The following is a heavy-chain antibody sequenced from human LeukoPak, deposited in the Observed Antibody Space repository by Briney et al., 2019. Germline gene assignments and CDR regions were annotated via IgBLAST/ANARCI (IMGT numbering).Heavy chain of an antibody. CDR1: GFTVSDNY. CDR3: ARAHIMITFGGALNWFDP. D-gene: IGHD3-16*01. V-gene: IGHV3-53*01. Sequence: SGGSLRLSCAAFGFTVSDNYMNWVRQSPGKGLEWVSGIYSDDTTHYADSVKGRFTISRDNSKNTVYLQMNSLRAEDTAVYYCARAHIMITFGGALNWFDPWGQGTLVTVSS. J-gene: IGHJ5*02. CDR2: IYSDDTT.